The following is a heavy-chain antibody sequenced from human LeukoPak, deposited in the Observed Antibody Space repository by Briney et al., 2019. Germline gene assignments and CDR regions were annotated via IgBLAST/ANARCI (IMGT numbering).Heavy chain of an antibody. CDR3: ARLVPAAKNYYYGMDV. D-gene: IGHD2-2*01. CDR1: GGSLSSYY. CDR2: VYYSGST. V-gene: IGHV4-59*01. J-gene: IGHJ6*04. Sequence: PSETLSLTCTVSGGSLSSYYWSWIRQPPRKGLEWIGYVYYSGSTNYNPSLTSRVTISVDTSKNQFSLKLTSVTAPDTAVYYCARLVPAAKNYYYGMDVWGKGTTVTVSS.